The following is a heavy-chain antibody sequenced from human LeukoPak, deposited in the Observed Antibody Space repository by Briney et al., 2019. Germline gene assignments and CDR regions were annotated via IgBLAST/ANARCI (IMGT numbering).Heavy chain of an antibody. J-gene: IGHJ6*03. CDR2: ISYDGSNK. D-gene: IGHD1-26*01. CDR3: ARCVRVRRSYYGYYYYYMDV. CDR1: GFTFSSYA. Sequence: GGSLRLYCAASGFTFSSYAMHWVRQAPGKGLEWVAGISYDGSNKYYADSVKGRFTIYRDNSKNTLYLQMNSLRAEDTGVYYCARCVRVRRSYYGYYYYYMDVWGKGTTVTVSS. V-gene: IGHV3-30*04.